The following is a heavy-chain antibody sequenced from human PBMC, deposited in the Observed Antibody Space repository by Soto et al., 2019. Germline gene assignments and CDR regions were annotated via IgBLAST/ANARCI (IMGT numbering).Heavy chain of an antibody. CDR3: ARGDAGYYGMDV. CDR2: SFHSGTT. Sequence: LSLTCAVSGGSISSGGYFWSWVRQPPGKGLEWIGYSFHSGTTSYNPPLKSRVIISVDRSRNQFSLKLSSVTTADTAVYYCARGDAGYYGMDVWGQGTTVTVSS. V-gene: IGHV4-30-2*01. CDR1: GGSISSGGYF. J-gene: IGHJ6*02.